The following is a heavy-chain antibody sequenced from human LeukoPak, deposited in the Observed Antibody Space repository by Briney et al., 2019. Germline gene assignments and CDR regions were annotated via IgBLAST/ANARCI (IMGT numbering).Heavy chain of an antibody. CDR1: GFTFSSYA. J-gene: IGHJ6*03. D-gene: IGHD3-16*01. CDR2: ISYDGSNE. V-gene: IGHV3-30*04. CDR3: ARETSQKGAHYMDV. Sequence: GGSLRLSCAASGFTFSSYAMHWVRQAPGKGLEWVAVISYDGSNEYYADSVKGRFTISRDNSKNTLYLQMNSLRAADTAVYYCARETSQKGAHYMDVWGKGTTVTISS.